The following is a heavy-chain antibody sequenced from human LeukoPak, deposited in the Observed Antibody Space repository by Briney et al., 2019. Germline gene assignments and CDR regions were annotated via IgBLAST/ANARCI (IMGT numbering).Heavy chain of an antibody. V-gene: IGHV4-39*07. CDR2: IYYSGST. CDR3: AKAFWPNYYDSSGSAFDI. J-gene: IGHJ3*02. Sequence: SETLSLTCTVSGGSISSSSYYWGWIRQPPGKGLEWIGSIYYSGSTYYNPSLKSRVTISVDTSKNQFSLKLSSVTAADTAVYYCAKAFWPNYYDSSGSAFDIWGQGTMVTVSS. D-gene: IGHD3-22*01. CDR1: GGSISSSSYY.